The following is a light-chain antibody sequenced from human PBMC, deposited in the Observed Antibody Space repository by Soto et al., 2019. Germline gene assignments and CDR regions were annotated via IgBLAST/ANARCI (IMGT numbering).Light chain of an antibody. Sequence: QAVVTQEPSLTVSPGGTVTLTCGSSTGPVTSRHYPYWFQQKPGQAPRTLIYDATNKHSWTPARFSGSLLGGKDALTLSGAQPEDEAEYYCLLSYSDFILFGGGTKLTVL. J-gene: IGLJ2*01. CDR3: LLSYSDFIL. V-gene: IGLV7-46*01. CDR2: DAT. CDR1: TGPVTSRHY.